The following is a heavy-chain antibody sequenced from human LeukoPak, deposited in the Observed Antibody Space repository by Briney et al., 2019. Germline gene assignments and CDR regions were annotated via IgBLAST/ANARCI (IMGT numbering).Heavy chain of an antibody. V-gene: IGHV3-7*01. CDR2: IKQDGSEK. CDR3: ASKQWLVSDFDY. D-gene: IGHD6-19*01. J-gene: IGHJ4*02. Sequence: SGGSLRLSCAASGFIFSSYSMKWVRQAPGKGLEWVANIKQDGSEKYYVDSVKGRFTISRDNAKNSLFLQMNSLRAEDTAVYYCASKQWLVSDFDYWGQGTLVTVSS. CDR1: GFIFSSYS.